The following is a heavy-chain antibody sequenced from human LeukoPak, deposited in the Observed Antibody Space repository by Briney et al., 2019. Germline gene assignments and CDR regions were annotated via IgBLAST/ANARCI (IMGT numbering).Heavy chain of an antibody. Sequence: SETLSLTCTVSGGSISSSSYYWGWIRQPPGKGLEWIGSIYYSGSTYYNPSLKSRVTISVDTSKDQFSLKLSSVTAADTAVYYCARRKDDAFDIWGQGTMVTVSS. J-gene: IGHJ3*02. CDR2: IYYSGST. V-gene: IGHV4-39*01. CDR3: ARRKDDAFDI. CDR1: GGSISSSSYY.